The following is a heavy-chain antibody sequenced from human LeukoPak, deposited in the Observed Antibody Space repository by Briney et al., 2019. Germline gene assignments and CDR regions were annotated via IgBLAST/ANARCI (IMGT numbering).Heavy chain of an antibody. J-gene: IGHJ2*01. CDR1: GFIFSNFW. CDR3: ASPNYYGSGPSDL. Sequence: GGSLRLSCAASGFIFSNFWMNWVRQTPGKGLEWVANINRDGSGNYYVDSVKGRFTISRDNAKSSLYLQMNSLRAEDTAVYYCASPNYYGSGPSDLWGRGTLVTVSS. V-gene: IGHV3-7*01. CDR2: INRDGSGN. D-gene: IGHD3-10*01.